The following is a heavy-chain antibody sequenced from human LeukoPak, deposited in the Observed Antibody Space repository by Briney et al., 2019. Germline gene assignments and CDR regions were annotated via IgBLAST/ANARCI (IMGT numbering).Heavy chain of an antibody. J-gene: IGHJ4*02. Sequence: SETLSLTCIVSGYSISSNYYWGWIRPPPGKGLEWIGSIYHSGSTFYNPSLESRLTISVDTSKNQFSLKLSSVTAADTAVYYCVKSGSYYEAFDYWGQGTLVPVSS. CDR3: VKSGSYYEAFDY. CDR2: IYHSGST. V-gene: IGHV4-38-2*02. D-gene: IGHD1-26*01. CDR1: GYSISSNYY.